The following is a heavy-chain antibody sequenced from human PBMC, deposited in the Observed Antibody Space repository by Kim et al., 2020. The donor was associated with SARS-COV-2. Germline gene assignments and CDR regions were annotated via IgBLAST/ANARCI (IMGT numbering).Heavy chain of an antibody. D-gene: IGHD6-13*01. V-gene: IGHV4-34*01. CDR3: ASWDGAAAGQEDI. J-gene: IGHJ3*02. Sequence: NYNPSLKSRVTKSVDTTKNQFSLKLSSVTAEDTAVYYCASWDGAAAGQEDIWGQGKMVTVSS.